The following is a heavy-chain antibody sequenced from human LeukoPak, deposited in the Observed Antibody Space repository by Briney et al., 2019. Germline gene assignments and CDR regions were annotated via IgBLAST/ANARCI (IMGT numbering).Heavy chain of an antibody. J-gene: IGHJ4*02. D-gene: IGHD2-21*02. CDR3: ARDRAYCGGDCYSDY. CDR2: INPSGGST. CDR1: GYTFTSYY. V-gene: IGHV1-46*01. Sequence: ASVKVSCKASGYTFTSYYMHWVRQAPGQGLEWMRIINPSGGSTSYAQKFQGRVTMTRDMSTSTVYMELSSLRSEDTAVYYCARDRAYCGGDCYSDYWGQGTLVTVSS.